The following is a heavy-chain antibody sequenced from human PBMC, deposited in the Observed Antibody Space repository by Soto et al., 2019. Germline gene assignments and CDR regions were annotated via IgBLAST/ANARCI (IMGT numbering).Heavy chain of an antibody. CDR2: INHSGST. D-gene: IGHD3-3*01. CDR3: ARGSNTNYDFWSGVLYYMDV. CDR1: GGSFSGYY. V-gene: IGHV4-34*01. J-gene: IGHJ6*03. Sequence: QVQLQQWGAGLLKPSETLSLTCAVYGGSFSGYYWSWIRQPPGKGLEWIGEINHSGSTNYNPSLKSRVTISVDASKNPFSLKLSSVTAADTAVYYCARGSNTNYDFWSGVLYYMDVWCKGTTVTVSS.